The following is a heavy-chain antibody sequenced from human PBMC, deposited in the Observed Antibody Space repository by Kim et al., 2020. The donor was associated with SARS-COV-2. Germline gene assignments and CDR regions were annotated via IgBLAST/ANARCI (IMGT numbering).Heavy chain of an antibody. Sequence: ASVKVSCKASGYTFTSYYMHWVRQAPGQGLEWMGIINPSGGSTSYAQKFQGRVTMNRDTSTSTVYMELSSLRSEDTAVYYCARDGPNYYDSSGYPYWGQGTLVTVSS. D-gene: IGHD3-22*01. CDR1: GYTFTSYY. CDR3: ARDGPNYYDSSGYPY. J-gene: IGHJ4*02. CDR2: INPSGGST. V-gene: IGHV1-46*01.